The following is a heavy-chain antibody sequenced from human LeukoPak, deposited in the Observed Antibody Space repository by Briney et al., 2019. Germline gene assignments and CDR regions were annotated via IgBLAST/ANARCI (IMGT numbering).Heavy chain of an antibody. Sequence: ASVKVSCKASGYTFTSYYMHWVRQAPGQGLEWMGWINPNSGGTNYAQKFQGRVTMTRDTSISTAYMELSRLRSDDTAVYYCAGRSGPYYYYYMDVWGKGTTVTVSS. CDR3: AGRSGPYYYYYMDV. CDR2: INPNSGGT. J-gene: IGHJ6*03. CDR1: GYTFTSYY. D-gene: IGHD1-26*01. V-gene: IGHV1-2*02.